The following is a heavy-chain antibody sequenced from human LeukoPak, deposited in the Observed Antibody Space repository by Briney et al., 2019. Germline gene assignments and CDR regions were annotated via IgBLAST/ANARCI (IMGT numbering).Heavy chain of an antibody. V-gene: IGHV4-39*07. CDR2: IYYSGST. CDR3: ARNPPGYSSSWYNY. D-gene: IGHD6-13*01. Sequence: SETLSLTCTVSGGSISSSSYYWGWIRQPPGKGLEWIGSIYYSGSTYYNPSLKSRVTISVGTSKNQFSLKLSSVTAADTAVYYCARNPPGYSSSWYNYWGQGTLVTVSS. J-gene: IGHJ4*02. CDR1: GGSISSSSYY.